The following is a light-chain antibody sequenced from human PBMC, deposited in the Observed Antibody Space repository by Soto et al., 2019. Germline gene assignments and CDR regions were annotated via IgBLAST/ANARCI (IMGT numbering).Light chain of an antibody. CDR1: SSDVGGYKH. Sequence: QSVLTQPASVSGSHGQSITISCTGTSSDVGGYKHVSWYRQRPGKAPILMIYDVSDRPSGVSNRFSGSKSGNTASLTISGLQAEDEADYYCSSYTSSSTWVFGGGTQLTVL. V-gene: IGLV2-14*03. CDR3: SSYTSSSTWV. CDR2: DVS. J-gene: IGLJ7*01.